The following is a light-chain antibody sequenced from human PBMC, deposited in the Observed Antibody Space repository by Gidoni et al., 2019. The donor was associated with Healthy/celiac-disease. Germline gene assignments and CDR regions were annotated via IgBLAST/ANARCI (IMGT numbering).Light chain of an antibody. CDR1: QGISCY. Sequence: IQLTQSPSSLSASVGDRVTITCRASQGISCYLAWYPQNPGKAPKLLLYAASTLPSGVPSRFSGSGSGTDFTLTIIILQPEDFATFSCQQLNSYPSGLTFGGGTKVEIK. CDR2: AAS. V-gene: IGKV1-9*01. CDR3: QQLNSYPSGLT. J-gene: IGKJ4*01.